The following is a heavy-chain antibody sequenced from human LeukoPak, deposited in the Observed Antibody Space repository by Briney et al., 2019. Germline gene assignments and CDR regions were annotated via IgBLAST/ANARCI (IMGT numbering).Heavy chain of an antibody. V-gene: IGHV5-51*01. CDR2: IYPGAADT. Sequence: GESLKISCKGSGYSFISYWIGGVRQMRGKGREWMGIIYPGAADTRYSPSFQGQVTIPADKSITTAYLQWSSLNASDTAMYYCARHDSSGYYSWLVYWGQGTLVTVSS. D-gene: IGHD3-22*01. CDR3: ARHDSSGYYSWLVY. CDR1: GYSFISYW. J-gene: IGHJ4*02.